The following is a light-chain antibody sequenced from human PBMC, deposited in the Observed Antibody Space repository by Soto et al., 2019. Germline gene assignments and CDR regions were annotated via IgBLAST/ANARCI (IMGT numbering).Light chain of an antibody. V-gene: IGKV3-11*01. Sequence: EIVLTQSPATLSLSPGERAILSCRASQNVNRYLGWYQQKPGQAPRLLIYDASNRATGIPARFSGSGSGTDFSLTISSLEPEDFAVYYCHHRVNWPTVGPGTKVDMK. CDR3: HHRVNWPT. J-gene: IGKJ3*01. CDR2: DAS. CDR1: QNVNRY.